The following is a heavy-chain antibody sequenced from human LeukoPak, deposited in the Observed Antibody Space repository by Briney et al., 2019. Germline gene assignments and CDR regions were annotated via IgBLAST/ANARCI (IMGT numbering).Heavy chain of an antibody. CDR1: EFTFTSYE. Sequence: GGSLRLSCAASEFTFTSYELNWVRQAPGKGLEWVSYISSSGNTISYADSVKGRFTISRDNAKNSLYLQVVSLRAEDTAVYYCARGGSPPEVLGDTFDIWGHGTMVTVSS. D-gene: IGHD1-26*01. CDR3: ARGGSPPEVLGDTFDI. CDR2: ISSSGNTI. J-gene: IGHJ3*02. V-gene: IGHV3-48*03.